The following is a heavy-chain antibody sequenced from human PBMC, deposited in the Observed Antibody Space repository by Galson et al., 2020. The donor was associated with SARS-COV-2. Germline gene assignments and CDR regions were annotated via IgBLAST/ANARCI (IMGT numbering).Heavy chain of an antibody. Sequence: SETLSLTCNVSSGSISSSRYYWGWIRQPPGRGLEWIGSVSYSGTTYYKPSLKSRVTVSVDTSKNQFSLRLNSVTAADRAVYYCAREAGNSWYFDYWAQGTLVTVSS. CDR2: VSYSGTT. CDR3: AREAGNSWYFDY. D-gene: IGHD6-13*01. J-gene: IGHJ4*02. CDR1: SGSISSSRYY. V-gene: IGHV4-39*07.